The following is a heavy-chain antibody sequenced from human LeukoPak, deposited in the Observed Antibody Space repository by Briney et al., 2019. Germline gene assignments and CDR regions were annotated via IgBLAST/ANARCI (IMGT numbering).Heavy chain of an antibody. CDR2: ISYDGSNK. Sequence: SGGSLRLSCAASGFTFSSNAMHWVRQAPGKGLEWVAVISYDGSNKYYADSVKGRFTISRDNSKNTLYLQMNSLRAEDTAVYYCARGARGSIAVAWDYFDYWGQGTLVTVSS. V-gene: IGHV3-30-3*01. CDR3: ARGARGSIAVAWDYFDY. D-gene: IGHD6-19*01. CDR1: GFTFSSNA. J-gene: IGHJ4*02.